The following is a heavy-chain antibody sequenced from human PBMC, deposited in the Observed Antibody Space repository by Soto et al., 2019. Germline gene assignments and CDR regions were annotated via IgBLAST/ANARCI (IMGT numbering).Heavy chain of an antibody. CDR3: ARHSLALRKNNWFDP. J-gene: IGHJ5*02. CDR2: IFYLGSS. D-gene: IGHD3-3*02. V-gene: IGHV4-39*01. CDR1: GGSIISSDFY. Sequence: SETLSRTCTFSGGSIISSDFYWGWVLQPPGKGLEWIGSIFYLGSSYYNPSLKSRVTISVDTSKDQFSLRLRSVTAADTALYFCARHSLALRKNNWFDPWGQGIMVTVSS.